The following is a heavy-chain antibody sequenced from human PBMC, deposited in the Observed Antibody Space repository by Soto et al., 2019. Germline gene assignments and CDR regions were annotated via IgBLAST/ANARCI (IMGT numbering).Heavy chain of an antibody. J-gene: IGHJ4*02. D-gene: IGHD6-6*01. CDR1: GGSLSSYY. V-gene: IGHV4-59*01. CDR2: IYYSGST. CDR3: ARTWRSTNAY. Sequence: SETLSLTCVVSGGSLSSYYWSCIRQPPGKGLEWIGYIYYSGSTNYNPSLKSRVTISVDTSKDQFSLKLSSVTAADTAVYYCARTWRSTNAYWGRGTLVPVSS.